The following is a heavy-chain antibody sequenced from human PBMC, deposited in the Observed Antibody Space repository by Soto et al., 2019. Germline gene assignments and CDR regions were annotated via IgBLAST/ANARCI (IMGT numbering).Heavy chain of an antibody. CDR2: FYHSGST. D-gene: IGHD6-6*01. CDR3: AREARTLDWYFDL. J-gene: IGHJ2*01. CDR1: GYSISRGYY. Sequence: SETLSLTCAVSGYSISRGYYWDWIRQPPGKGLEWIGSFYHSGSTYYNPSLKSRVTISVDTSKNQVSLKMTSVTAVDTAVYYCAREARTLDWYFDLWGRGTLVSLL. V-gene: IGHV4-38-2*01.